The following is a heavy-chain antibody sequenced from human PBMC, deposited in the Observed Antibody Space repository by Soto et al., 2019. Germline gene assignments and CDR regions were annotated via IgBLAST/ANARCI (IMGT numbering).Heavy chain of an antibody. CDR2: ISWNSGSM. CDR3: ARRSSGWFDY. V-gene: IGHV3-9*01. Sequence: PGGSLRLSCAASGFTFDDYAMHWVRQAPGKGLEWVSGISWNSGSMDYADSVKGRFTISRDNAKNSLYLQMNSLRTEDTAVYYCARRSSGWFDYWGQGTLVTVSS. D-gene: IGHD6-19*01. CDR1: GFTFDDYA. J-gene: IGHJ4*02.